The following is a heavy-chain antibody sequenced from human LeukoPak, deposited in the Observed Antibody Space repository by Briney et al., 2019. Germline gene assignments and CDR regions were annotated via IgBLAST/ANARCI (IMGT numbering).Heavy chain of an antibody. CDR1: GFTISGYW. J-gene: IGHJ4*02. Sequence: PGGSLRLSCAASGFTISGYWMHWVRQAPGKGLVWVSRISGDGSITAYADSVKGRFTISRDNAKNTLYLQMNSLRAEDTAVYYCARFGWVPPAHFDYWGQGTLVTVSS. D-gene: IGHD3-10*01. CDR3: ARFGWVPPAHFDY. V-gene: IGHV3-74*01. CDR2: ISGDGSIT.